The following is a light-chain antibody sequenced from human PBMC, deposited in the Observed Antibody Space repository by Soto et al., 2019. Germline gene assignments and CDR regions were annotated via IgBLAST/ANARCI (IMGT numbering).Light chain of an antibody. Sequence: QSALTQPASVSGSPGQSITISCTGTSSDVGGYNYVSWYQQHPGTAPKLMIYDVSNRPSGVSNRFSGSKSGNTASLTISGLQAEDEADYYCSSYTSSSTLVVFGTGTKVTVL. CDR1: SSDVGGYNY. J-gene: IGLJ1*01. CDR3: SSYTSSSTLVV. CDR2: DVS. V-gene: IGLV2-14*01.